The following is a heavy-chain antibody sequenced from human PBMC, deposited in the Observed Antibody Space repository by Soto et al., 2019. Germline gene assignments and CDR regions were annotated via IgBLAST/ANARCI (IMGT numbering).Heavy chain of an antibody. CDR1: GYTFTSYD. Sequence: QVQLVQSGAEVKKPGASVKVSCKASGYTFTSYDSNWVRQATGQGLEWMGGMNPNSGNTGYAQKIQGRVTMTRNTSISTAYMELSSLRSEDTAVYYCAVDWDDSSGEDGMDVWGQGSTVTVSS. D-gene: IGHD3-22*01. J-gene: IGHJ6*02. V-gene: IGHV1-8*02. CDR3: AVDWDDSSGEDGMDV. CDR2: MNPNSGNT.